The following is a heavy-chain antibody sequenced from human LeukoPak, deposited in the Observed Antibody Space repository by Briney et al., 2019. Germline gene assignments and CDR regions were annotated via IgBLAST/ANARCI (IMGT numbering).Heavy chain of an antibody. D-gene: IGHD6-19*01. CDR3: ARLYSSGWFDP. CDR1: GFTFSSYS. V-gene: IGHV3-21*01. CDR2: ISSSSSYI. Sequence: GGSLRLSCAASGFTFSSYSMSWVRQAPGKGLEWVSSISSSSSYIYYADSVKGRFTISRDNAKNSLYLQMNSLRAEDTAVYYCARLYSSGWFDPWGQGTLVTVSS. J-gene: IGHJ5*02.